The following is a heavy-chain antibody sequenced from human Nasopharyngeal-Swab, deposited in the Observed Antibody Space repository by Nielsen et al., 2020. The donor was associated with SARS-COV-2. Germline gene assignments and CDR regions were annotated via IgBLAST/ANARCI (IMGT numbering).Heavy chain of an antibody. V-gene: IGHV3-33*01. D-gene: IGHD6-19*01. CDR2: IWYDGSNK. CDR1: GFSFGSHG. Sequence: GESLKISCAASGFSFGSHGMHWVRQAPGKGLEWVALIWYDGSNKYYADSVKGRFTISRDNSKNTLYLQMNSLTAEDTAVYYCARDRLLSETRLAGNWYLDLWGRGTLVTVSS. CDR3: ARDRLLSETRLAGNWYLDL. J-gene: IGHJ2*01.